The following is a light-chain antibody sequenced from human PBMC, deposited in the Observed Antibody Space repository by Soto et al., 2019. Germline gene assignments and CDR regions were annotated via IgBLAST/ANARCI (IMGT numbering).Light chain of an antibody. CDR3: QHYGSSPAT. V-gene: IGKV3-20*01. CDR2: GAS. CDR1: QSVTSNY. Sequence: EIVLTQSPGTLSLSPGERATLSCRASQSVTSNYLAWYQQKPGQAPGLLIYGASSRATGIPDRFSGSGSGTDFTLTISRLEPEDFAVYYCQHYGSSPATFGQGTKLEIK. J-gene: IGKJ2*01.